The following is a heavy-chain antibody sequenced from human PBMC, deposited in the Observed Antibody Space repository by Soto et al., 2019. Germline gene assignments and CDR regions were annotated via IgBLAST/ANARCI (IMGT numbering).Heavy chain of an antibody. J-gene: IGHJ4*02. V-gene: IGHV4-39*01. D-gene: IGHD3-16*02. Sequence: SETLSLTCTVSGASISSSSFYWGWIRQPPGKGLESIANIYYDGSTYYNPSLKSRVTESIDTSTNQSSLKLTSVTAEDTAVYYCASQKLDVPALFDYWGQGALVTVSS. CDR2: IYYDGST. CDR1: GASISSSSFY. CDR3: ASQKLDVPALFDY.